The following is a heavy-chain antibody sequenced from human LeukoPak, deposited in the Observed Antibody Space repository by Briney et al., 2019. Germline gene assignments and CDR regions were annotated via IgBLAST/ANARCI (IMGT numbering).Heavy chain of an antibody. J-gene: IGHJ6*03. CDR3: ARETYYDFWSGYYNYYYYMDV. V-gene: IGHV3-74*01. Sequence: GGSLRLSCEVSGFTFNTHWMHWVRQAPGKGLVWVSRIDSDVSSTTYADSVKGRFTISGDNAKNTLYLQMNSLRAEDTAVYYCARETYYDFWSGYYNYYYYMDVWGKGTMVTVSS. CDR1: GFTFNTHW. CDR2: IDSDVSST. D-gene: IGHD3-3*01.